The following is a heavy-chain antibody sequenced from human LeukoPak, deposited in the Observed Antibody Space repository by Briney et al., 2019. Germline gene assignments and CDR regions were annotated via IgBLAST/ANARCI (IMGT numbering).Heavy chain of an antibody. J-gene: IGHJ6*03. Sequence: GGSLRLSCAASGFIFSRYWMTWVRQAPGKGLEYVANIKEDGSEKYYAGSVKGRFSIPRDNAKNSLYVQLNSLRAEDTAVYYCRYCSRTTYSPSNYYYYMDVWGKGTTVTVSS. D-gene: IGHD2-2*01. V-gene: IGHV3-7*03. CDR2: IKEDGSEK. CDR1: GFIFSRYW. CDR3: RYCSRTTYSPSNYYYYMDV.